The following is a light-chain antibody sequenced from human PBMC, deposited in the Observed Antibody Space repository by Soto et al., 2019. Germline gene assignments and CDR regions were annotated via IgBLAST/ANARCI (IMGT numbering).Light chain of an antibody. V-gene: IGKV3-11*01. J-gene: IGKJ5*01. CDR1: QSVHNF. CDR2: GAS. CDR3: QQRSNWPPIT. Sequence: EVVLTQFPATVSLSPGDRAALSCKASQSVHNFLAWYQQRPGQAPRLLIYGASNRAAGIPDRFSGSGSCTDFSLSLKSLEPEDFGDYYCQQRSNWPPITFGQGTRLDIK.